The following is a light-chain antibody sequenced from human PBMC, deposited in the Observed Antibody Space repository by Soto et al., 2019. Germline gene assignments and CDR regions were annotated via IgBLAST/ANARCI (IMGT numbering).Light chain of an antibody. CDR3: QQYDDLPIT. V-gene: IGKV1-33*01. J-gene: IGKJ4*01. CDR1: QDITNY. CDR2: DAS. Sequence: DIQMTQSPSSLSASVGDTVTITCQASQDITNYLSWYQQRPGKAPNLLIYDASNLETGVPSRFSGSRSGTDFSFTITSLQPEDIATYYCQQYDDLPITFGGGTKVEI.